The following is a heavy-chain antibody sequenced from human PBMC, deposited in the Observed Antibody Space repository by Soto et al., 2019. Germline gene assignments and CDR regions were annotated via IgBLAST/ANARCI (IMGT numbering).Heavy chain of an antibody. CDR3: ARSYSGIAAATTILYYYYYYMDV. V-gene: IGHV4-39*01. Sequence: SETLSLTCTVSGGSISSGGYYWSWIRQHPGKGLEWIGCIYYSGSTYYNPSLKSRVTISVDTSKNQFSLKLSSVTAADTAVYYCARSYSGIAAATTILYYYYYYMDVWGKGTTVTAP. CDR2: IYYSGST. J-gene: IGHJ6*03. CDR1: GGSISSGGYY. D-gene: IGHD6-13*01.